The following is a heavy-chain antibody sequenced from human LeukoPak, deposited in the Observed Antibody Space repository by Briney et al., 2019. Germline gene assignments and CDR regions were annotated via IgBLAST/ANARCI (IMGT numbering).Heavy chain of an antibody. CDR2: INPNSGGT. Sequence: ASVKVSCKASGYTFTSYGISWVRQAPGQGLEWMGWINPNSGGTNYAQKFQGRVTMTRDTSISTAYMELSRLRSDDTAVYYCAREDGEGGGFDYWGQGTLATVSS. CDR3: AREDGEGGGFDY. CDR1: GYTFTSYG. V-gene: IGHV1-2*02. J-gene: IGHJ4*02. D-gene: IGHD3-16*01.